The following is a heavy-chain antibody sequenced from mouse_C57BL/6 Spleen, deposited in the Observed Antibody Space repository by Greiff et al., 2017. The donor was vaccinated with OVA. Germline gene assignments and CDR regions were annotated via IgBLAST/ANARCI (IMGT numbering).Heavy chain of an antibody. J-gene: IGHJ4*01. CDR2: IYPGDGDT. D-gene: IGHD2-1*01. Sequence: VQLQQSGPELVKPGASVKISCKASGYAFSSSWMNWVKQRPGKGLEWIGRIYPGDGDTNYNGKFKGKATLTADKSSSTAYMQLSSLTSEDSAVYVCARGGNYVRGAMDYWGKGTSGTVSS. CDR1: GYAFSSSW. CDR3: ARGGNYVRGAMDY. V-gene: IGHV1-82*01.